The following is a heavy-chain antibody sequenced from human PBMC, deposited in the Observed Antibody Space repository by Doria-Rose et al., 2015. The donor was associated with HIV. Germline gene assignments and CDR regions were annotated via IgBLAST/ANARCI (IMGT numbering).Heavy chain of an antibody. Sequence: VQLVESVGDLVQPGGSLRLSCAASGFTFSSYAMTWVRQAPGKGLEWVSTISSSGGSTYYADSVQGRFTISRDNFKTTLYLQMNSLGAEDTAVYYCAKDRDDSTSRSYGLDIWGQGTTVTVSS. CDR2: ISSSGGST. V-gene: IGHV3-23*04. CDR3: AKDRDDSTSRSYGLDI. J-gene: IGHJ6*02. CDR1: GFTFSSYA. D-gene: IGHD2-2*01.